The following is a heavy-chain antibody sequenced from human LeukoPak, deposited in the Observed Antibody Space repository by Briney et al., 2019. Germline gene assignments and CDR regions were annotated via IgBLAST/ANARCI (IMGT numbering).Heavy chain of an antibody. CDR2: IYYSGST. CDR3: ARENDAFDI. Sequence: PSETLSLTCTVSGGSINNYYWSWIRQPPGKGLEWIGYIYYSGSTNYNPSLKSRVTISVDTSKNQFSLKLSPVTAADTAVYYCARENDAFDIWGQGTMVTVSS. V-gene: IGHV4-59*12. J-gene: IGHJ3*02. CDR1: GGSINNYY.